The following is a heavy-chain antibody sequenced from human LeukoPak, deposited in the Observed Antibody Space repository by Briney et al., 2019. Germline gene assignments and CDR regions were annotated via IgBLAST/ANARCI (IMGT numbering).Heavy chain of an antibody. J-gene: IGHJ6*03. Sequence: SVKVSCKASGGTFSSYAISWVRQAPGQGLEWMGGIIPIFGTANYAQKFQGRATIATDESTSTAYMELSSLRSEDTAVYYCARDRDGYNVPPNYYYYYMDVWGKGTTVTVSS. CDR2: IIPIFGTA. CDR3: ARDRDGYNVPPNYYYYYMDV. D-gene: IGHD5-24*01. V-gene: IGHV1-69*05. CDR1: GGTFSSYA.